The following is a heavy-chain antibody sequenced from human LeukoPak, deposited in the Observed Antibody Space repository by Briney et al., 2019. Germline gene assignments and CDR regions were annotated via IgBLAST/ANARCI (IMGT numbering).Heavy chain of an antibody. CDR2: ISWNSGSI. V-gene: IGHV3-9*01. CDR3: AKDMHYDSSGYYHTTFDY. D-gene: IGHD3-22*01. CDR1: GFTFDDYA. Sequence: GGSLRLSCAASGFTFDDYAMHWVRQAPGKGLEWVSGISWNSGSIGYADSVKGRFTISRDNAKDSLYLKMNSPRTEDTALYYCAKDMHYDSSGYYHTTFDYWGQGTLVTVSS. J-gene: IGHJ4*02.